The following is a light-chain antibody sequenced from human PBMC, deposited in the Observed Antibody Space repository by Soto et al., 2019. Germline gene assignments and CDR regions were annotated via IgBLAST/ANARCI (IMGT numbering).Light chain of an antibody. CDR2: GAS. Sequence: EIVLTQSPGTLSLSPGERATLSCRAGQNISSKSLAWYQQKPGQAPRLLIYGASSRAAYVPDRFSGGGSGTDFTLTVNRLEPEDFAVYYCQQYDTSYFTFGPGTRVDMK. V-gene: IGKV3-20*01. CDR3: QQYDTSYFT. CDR1: QNISSKS. J-gene: IGKJ3*01.